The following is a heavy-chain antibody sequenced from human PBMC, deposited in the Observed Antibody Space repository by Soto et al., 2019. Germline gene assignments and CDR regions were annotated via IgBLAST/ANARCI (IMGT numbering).Heavy chain of an antibody. CDR1: GGTFSSYA. D-gene: IGHD3-10*01. Sequence: SVKVSCKASGGTFSSYAISWVRQAPGQGLEWMAWIIPIFRTANYAQKFQGRVTITADESTSTPYLPRNSLRSEDPALYYCASPCEPYIVREVMIRAPRAFDIWGQGTMVTVSS. J-gene: IGHJ3*02. CDR2: IIPIFRTA. V-gene: IGHV1-69*01. CDR3: ASPCEPYIVREVMIRAPRAFDI.